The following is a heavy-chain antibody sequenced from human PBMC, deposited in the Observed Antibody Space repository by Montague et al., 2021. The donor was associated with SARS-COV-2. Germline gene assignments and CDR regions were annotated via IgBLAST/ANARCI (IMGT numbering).Heavy chain of an antibody. CDR1: GFTFSSYA. CDR2: ISYDGSNK. J-gene: IGHJ4*02. CDR3: ARDNYDYVWGSYRYIY. V-gene: IGHV3-30*04. Sequence: SLSLSCAASGFTFSSYAMHWVRQAPGKGLEWVAVISYDGSNKYYADSVKGRFTISRDNSKNTLYLQMNSLRAEDTAVYYCARDNYDYVWGSYRYIYWGQGTLVTVSS. D-gene: IGHD3-16*02.